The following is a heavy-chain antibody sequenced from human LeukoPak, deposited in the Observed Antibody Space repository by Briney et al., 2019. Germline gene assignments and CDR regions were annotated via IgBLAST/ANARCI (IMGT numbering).Heavy chain of an antibody. CDR2: ISGSGGST. CDR3: AKDYSGYYSGSFFYFDY. J-gene: IGHJ4*02. Sequence: GSLRLSCAASGFTFSSYAMSWVRQAPGKGLEWVSAISGSGGSTYYADSVKGRFTISRDNSKNTLYLQMNSLRAEDTAVYYCAKDYSGYYSGSFFYFDYWGQGTLVTVSS. CDR1: GFTFSSYA. D-gene: IGHD3-22*01. V-gene: IGHV3-23*01.